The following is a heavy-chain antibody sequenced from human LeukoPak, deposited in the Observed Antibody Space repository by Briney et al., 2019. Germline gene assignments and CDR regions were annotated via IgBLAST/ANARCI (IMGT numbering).Heavy chain of an antibody. CDR1: GFTFSSYS. Sequence: GGSLRLSCAASGFTFSSYSMNWVRQAPGKGLKWVSSISSSSSYIYYADSVKGRFTISRDNAKNSLYLQMNSLRAEDTAVYYCARINYYDSSGPREDFDYWGQGTLVTVSS. D-gene: IGHD3-22*01. J-gene: IGHJ4*02. V-gene: IGHV3-21*01. CDR3: ARINYYDSSGPREDFDY. CDR2: ISSSSSYI.